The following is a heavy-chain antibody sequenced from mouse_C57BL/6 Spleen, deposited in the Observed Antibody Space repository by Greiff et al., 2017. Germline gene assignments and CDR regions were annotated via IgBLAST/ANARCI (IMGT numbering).Heavy chain of an antibody. CDR1: GFTFSDYG. CDR2: ISSGSSTI. J-gene: IGHJ1*03. CDR3: ARRVVAGWYFDV. Sequence: EVQGVESGGGLVKPGGSLRLSCAASGFTFSDYGMHWVRQAPEKGLEWVAYISSGSSTIYYADTVKGRFTISRDNAKNTLFLQTTSLRCEDTAMYYCARRVVAGWYFDVWGTGTTVTVSS. V-gene: IGHV5-17*01. D-gene: IGHD1-1*01.